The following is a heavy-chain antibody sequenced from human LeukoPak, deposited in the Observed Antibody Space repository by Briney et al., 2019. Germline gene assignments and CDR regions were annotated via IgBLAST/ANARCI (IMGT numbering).Heavy chain of an antibody. D-gene: IGHD5-18*01. CDR3: ARDEVGDSDYYFDY. V-gene: IGHV1-2*02. J-gene: IGHJ4*02. CDR1: GYTFTGYY. Sequence: ASVKVSCKASGYTFTGYYMHWVRQAPGRGLEWMGWINPNSGGTNYAQKFQGRVTMTRDTSISTAYMELSRLRSDDTAVYYCARDEVGDSDYYFDYWGQGTLVTVSS. CDR2: INPNSGGT.